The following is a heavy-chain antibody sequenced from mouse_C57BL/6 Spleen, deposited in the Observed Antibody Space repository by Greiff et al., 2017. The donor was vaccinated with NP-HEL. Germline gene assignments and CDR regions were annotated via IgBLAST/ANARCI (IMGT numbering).Heavy chain of an antibody. CDR1: GYTFTDYE. CDR2: IAPETGGT. J-gene: IGHJ4*01. Sequence: QVQLQQSGAELVRPGASVTLSCKASGYTFTDYEMHWVKQTPVHGLEWIGAIAPETGGTAYNQKFKGKAILTADKSSSTAYMELRSLTSEDSAVYYCDGPYGNYGAMDYWGQGTSVTVSS. CDR3: DGPYGNYGAMDY. V-gene: IGHV1-15*01. D-gene: IGHD2-1*01.